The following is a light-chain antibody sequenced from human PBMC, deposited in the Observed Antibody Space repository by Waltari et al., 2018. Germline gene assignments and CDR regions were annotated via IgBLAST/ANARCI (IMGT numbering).Light chain of an antibody. CDR2: AAS. V-gene: IGKV1-39*01. J-gene: IGKJ1*01. Sequence: DIQMTQSPSSLSASVGDRVTITCRANQSISSYLNWHQKKAGKAPKLLIYAASSVPSGVPSRFGGSGSGTDFNLTISSLQTEDFATYDCQPSYSTPWTFGQGPTVEIK. CDR1: QSISSY. CDR3: QPSYSTPWT.